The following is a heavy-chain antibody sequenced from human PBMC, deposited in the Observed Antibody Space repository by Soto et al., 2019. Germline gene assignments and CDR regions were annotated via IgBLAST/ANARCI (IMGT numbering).Heavy chain of an antibody. CDR1: GYTFTSYA. J-gene: IGHJ4*02. Sequence: ASVKVSCKASGYTFTSYAMHWVRQAPGQRLEWMGWINAGNGNTKYSQKFQGRVTITTDTSTSTAYMELRSLRSDDTAVYYCARAKSWNDVGYWGQGTLVTVSS. CDR2: INAGNGNT. D-gene: IGHD1-1*01. CDR3: ARAKSWNDVGY. V-gene: IGHV1-3*01.